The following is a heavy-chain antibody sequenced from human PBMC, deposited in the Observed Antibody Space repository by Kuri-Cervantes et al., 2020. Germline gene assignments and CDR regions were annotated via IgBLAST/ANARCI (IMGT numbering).Heavy chain of an antibody. D-gene: IGHD3-3*01. CDR3: AREIFGGTSGVRYYYYGMDV. CDR1: AGSISSYY. Sequence: ESLKISCPVPAGSISSYYWSWIRQPAGKGLEWIGRIYTSGSTNYNPSLKSRVTMSVDTSKNQFSLKLSSVTAADTAVYYCAREIFGGTSGVRYYYYGMDVWGQGTTVTVSS. J-gene: IGHJ6*02. CDR2: IYTSGST. V-gene: IGHV4-4*07.